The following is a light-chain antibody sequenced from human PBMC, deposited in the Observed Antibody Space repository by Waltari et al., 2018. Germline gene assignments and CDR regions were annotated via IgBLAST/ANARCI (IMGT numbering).Light chain of an antibody. V-gene: IGKV1-39*01. CDR3: QQYNNWPLT. CDR1: QSISSY. Sequence: DIQMTQSPSSLSASVGDRVTITCRASQSISSYLNWYQQKPGKAPKLLIYAASSLQSGVPSRFSGSGSGTDFTLTISRVEAEDVGVYYCQQYNNWPLTFGGGTKVEIK. CDR2: AAS. J-gene: IGKJ4*01.